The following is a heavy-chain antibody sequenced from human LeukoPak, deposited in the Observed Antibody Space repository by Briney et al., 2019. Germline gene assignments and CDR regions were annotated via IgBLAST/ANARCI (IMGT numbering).Heavy chain of an antibody. CDR1: GFTFSGYE. Sequence: GGSLRLSCAASGFTFSGYEMNWVRQAPGKGLEWVSYISSSSSYTNYADSVKGRFTISRDNAKNSLYLQMNSLRAEDTAVYYCAAAYYFDYWGQGTLVTVSS. CDR3: AAAYYFDY. J-gene: IGHJ4*02. CDR2: ISSSSSYT. V-gene: IGHV3-11*03.